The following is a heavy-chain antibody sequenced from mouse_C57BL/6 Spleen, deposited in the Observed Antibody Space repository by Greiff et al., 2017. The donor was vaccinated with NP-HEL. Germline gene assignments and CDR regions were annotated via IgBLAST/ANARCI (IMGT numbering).Heavy chain of an antibody. Sequence: EVQLQQSGPGLVKPSQSLSLTCTVTGYSITSGYDWHWIRHFPGNKLEWMGYISYSGSTNYNPSLKSRISITHDTSKHHFFLTLNSVTTEDTATYYCARGTFYYVSSYWYFDVWGTGTTVTVSS. CDR2: ISYSGST. J-gene: IGHJ1*03. D-gene: IGHD1-1*01. CDR3: ARGTFYYVSSYWYFDV. CDR1: GYSITSGYD. V-gene: IGHV3-1*01.